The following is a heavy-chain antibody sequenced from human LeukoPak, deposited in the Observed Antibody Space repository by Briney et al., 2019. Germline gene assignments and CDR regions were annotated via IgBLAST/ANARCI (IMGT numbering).Heavy chain of an antibody. J-gene: IGHJ5*02. CDR2: INQDGSEE. Sequence: GGSLRLSCGASGFSFSDYWMTWVRQAPGKGLEWVANINQDGSEEYYVASVKGRFTISRDNAKNSLYLQMTSLRAEDTAVYYCARDGSKSCSGGSCYLNWFGPWGQGTLVTVSS. V-gene: IGHV3-7*01. CDR1: GFSFSDYW. CDR3: ARDGSKSCSGGSCYLNWFGP. D-gene: IGHD2-15*01.